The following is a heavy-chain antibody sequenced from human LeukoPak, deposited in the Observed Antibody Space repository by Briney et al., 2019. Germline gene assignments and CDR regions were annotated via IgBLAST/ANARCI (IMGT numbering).Heavy chain of an antibody. V-gene: IGHV3-23*01. CDR3: AREGRVSGYDFDC. D-gene: IGHD5-12*01. J-gene: IGHJ4*02. CDR2: ISGSGGST. Sequence: GSLRLSCAASGFTFSSYAMSWVRQAPGRGLEWVSAISGSGGSTYYADSVKGRFTISRDNSKNTLYLQMNSLRVEDTAVYYCAREGRVSGYDFDCWGQGTLVTVSS. CDR1: GFTFSSYA.